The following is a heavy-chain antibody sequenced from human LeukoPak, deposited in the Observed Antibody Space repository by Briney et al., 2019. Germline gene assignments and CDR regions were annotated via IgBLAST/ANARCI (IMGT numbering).Heavy chain of an antibody. J-gene: IGHJ4*02. Sequence: GASVKVSCKATGYTFTSYAISWVRQAPGQGLEWMGGIIPIFGTANYAQKFQGRVTITADESTSTAYMELSSLRSEDTAVYYCARGPYSSSWYFDYWGQGTLVTVSS. D-gene: IGHD6-13*01. CDR2: IIPIFGTA. CDR1: GYTFTSYA. V-gene: IGHV1-69*13. CDR3: ARGPYSSSWYFDY.